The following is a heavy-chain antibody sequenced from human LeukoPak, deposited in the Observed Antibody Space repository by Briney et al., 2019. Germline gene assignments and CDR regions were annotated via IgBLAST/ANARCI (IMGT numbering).Heavy chain of an antibody. CDR3: VRNLAVAGTCFDS. J-gene: IGHJ4*02. Sequence: GGSLRLSCAASGFTFRNYWMSWVRQAPGTGLEWVADIKQDGSDRNYVTSVRGRFTISRDNAESSLYLQMNSLRVEDTAVYYCVRNLAVAGTCFDSWGQGTLVTVSS. CDR1: GFTFRNYW. D-gene: IGHD6-19*01. V-gene: IGHV3-7*03. CDR2: IKQDGSDR.